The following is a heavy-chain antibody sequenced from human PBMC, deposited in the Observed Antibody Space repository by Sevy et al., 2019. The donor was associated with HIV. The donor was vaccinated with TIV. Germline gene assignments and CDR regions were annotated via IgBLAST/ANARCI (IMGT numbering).Heavy chain of an antibody. D-gene: IGHD2-2*01. CDR2: ISAYNGNT. V-gene: IGHV1-18*01. CDR3: AGEGKGPEYAFDY. Sequence: ASVKVSCKASGYTFTSYGISWVRQAPAQGLAWMGWISAYNGNTNYAPKLQGRVTMTTDTSTSTAFMELRSLGSDDTAVYYCAGEGKGPEYAFDYWGQGTLVTVSS. J-gene: IGHJ4*02. CDR1: GYTFTSYG.